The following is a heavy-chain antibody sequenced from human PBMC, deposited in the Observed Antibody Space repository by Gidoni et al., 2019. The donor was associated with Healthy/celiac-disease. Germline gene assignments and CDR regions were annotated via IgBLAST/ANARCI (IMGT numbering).Heavy chain of an antibody. D-gene: IGHD2-21*02. CDR3: APNTGVVVTAPDREGVDY. J-gene: IGHJ4*02. CDR2: ISGSGGST. Sequence: EVQLLESGGGLVQPGGSLRLSCAASGFTFCSYARSWVRQAPGKGLEWVSAISGSGGSTYYADSVKGRFTISRDNSKNTLYLKMNSLRAEDTAVYYCAPNTGVVVTAPDREGVDYWGQGTLVTVSS. CDR1: GFTFCSYA. V-gene: IGHV3-23*01.